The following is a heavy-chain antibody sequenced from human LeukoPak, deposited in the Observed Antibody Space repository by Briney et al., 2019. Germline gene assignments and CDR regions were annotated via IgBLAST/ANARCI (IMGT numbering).Heavy chain of an antibody. D-gene: IGHD2-15*01. J-gene: IGHJ4*02. V-gene: IGHV1-2*02. CDR3: ARDLDCGGGSCYDY. CDR2: INPNSGGT. CDR1: GYTFTGYY. Sequence: GASVKVSCKASGYTFTGYYMHWVRQAPGQGLEWMGWINPNSGGTNYAQKFQGRVTMTRDTSISTAYMELSRLRSDDTAVYYCARDLDCGGGSCYDYWGQGTLVTVSS.